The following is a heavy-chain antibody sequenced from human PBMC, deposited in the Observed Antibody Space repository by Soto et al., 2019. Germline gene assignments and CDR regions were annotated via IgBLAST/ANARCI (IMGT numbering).Heavy chain of an antibody. CDR2: IWYDGSNK. V-gene: IGHV3-33*01. CDR3: ERVNWNYDFDI. J-gene: IGHJ3*02. D-gene: IGHD1-7*01. Sequence: GGSLRLSCAASGFTFSSYGMHWVRQAPGKGLEWVAVIWYDGSNKYYADSVKGRFTISRDNSKNTLYLQMNSLRAEDTAVYYCERVNWNYDFDISGQGTMVTVSS. CDR1: GFTFSSYG.